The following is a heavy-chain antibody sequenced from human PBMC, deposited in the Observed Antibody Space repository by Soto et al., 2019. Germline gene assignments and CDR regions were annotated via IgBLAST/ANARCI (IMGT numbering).Heavy chain of an antibody. D-gene: IGHD6-19*01. CDR1: GGSISSSSYY. J-gene: IGHJ6*02. Sequence: QLQLQESGPGLVKPSETLSLTCTVSGGSISSSSYYWGWIRQPPGKGLEWIGSIYYSGSTYYNPPLKRRATRTVDTSKNQSSLKRSSVTAADTAVYYCARHVSSGWSTDYGMDVWGQGTTVTVSS. V-gene: IGHV4-39*01. CDR2: IYYSGST. CDR3: ARHVSSGWSTDYGMDV.